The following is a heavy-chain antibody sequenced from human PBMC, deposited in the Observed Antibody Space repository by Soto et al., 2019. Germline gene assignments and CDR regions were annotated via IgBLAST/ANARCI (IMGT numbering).Heavy chain of an antibody. CDR3: ATLKSMTLLDY. CDR1: GGCISSGDYY. J-gene: IGHJ4*02. D-gene: IGHD2-15*01. CDR2: IYYSGST. Sequence: PSETLSLTCTVSGGCISSGDYYWSWIRQPPGKGLEWIGYIYYSGSTYYNPSLKSRVTISVDTSKNQFSLKLSSVTAADTAVYYCATLKSMTLLDYWGQGTLVTVSS. V-gene: IGHV4-30-4*01.